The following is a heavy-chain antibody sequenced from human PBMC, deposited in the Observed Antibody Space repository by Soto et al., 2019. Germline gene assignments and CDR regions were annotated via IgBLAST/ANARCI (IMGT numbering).Heavy chain of an antibody. CDR2: IIPILGIA. CDR3: AREVFRTDNTTGTTGGY. CDR1: GGTFSSYT. V-gene: IGHV1-69*08. J-gene: IGHJ4*02. D-gene: IGHD1-1*01. Sequence: QVQLVQSGAEVKKPGSSVKVSCKASGGTFSSYTISWVRQAPGQGLEWMGRIIPILGIANYAQKFQGRVTITADKSTSTAYMELSSLRSEDTAVYYCAREVFRTDNTTGTTGGYWGQGTLVTVSS.